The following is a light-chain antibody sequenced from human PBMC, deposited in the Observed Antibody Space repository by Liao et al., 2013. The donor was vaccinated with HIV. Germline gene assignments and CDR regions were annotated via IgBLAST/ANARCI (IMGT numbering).Light chain of an antibody. J-gene: IGLJ3*02. Sequence: SYELTQPPSVSVSPGQTARITCSGDALPKQVCLLVPAEARPGPCVGRYIKTVRGPSGIPERFSGSSSGTTVTLTISGVQAEDEADYYCQSADSSGTYPWVFGGGTKLTVL. CDR3: QSADSSGTYPWV. V-gene: IGLV3-25*03. CDR2: KTV. CDR1: ALPKQV.